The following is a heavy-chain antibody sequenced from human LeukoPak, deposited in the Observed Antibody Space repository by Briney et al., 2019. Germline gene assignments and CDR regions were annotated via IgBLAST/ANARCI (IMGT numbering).Heavy chain of an antibody. CDR3: ARDGGGYPGHFDY. J-gene: IGHJ4*02. V-gene: IGHV3-74*01. D-gene: IGHD1-26*01. CDR1: GFTFSGFW. CDR2: LHSDGSNT. Sequence: PGGSLRLSCAASGFTFSGFWMHWVRQAPGKGRVWISRLHSDGSNTDYADSVKGRFTISRDNAKNTLYLQMNSLSAEDTAVYYCARDGGGYPGHFDYWGQGTLVTVSS.